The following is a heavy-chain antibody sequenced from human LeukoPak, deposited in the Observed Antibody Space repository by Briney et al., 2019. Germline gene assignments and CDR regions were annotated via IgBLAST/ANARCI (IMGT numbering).Heavy chain of an antibody. Sequence: GALRLSCAASGFTFSSYAMSWIRQPPGKGLEWIGSIYYSGSTYYNPSLKSRVTISVDTSKNQFSLKLSSVTAADTAVYYCARDATGDYEAVALWYFDLWGRGTLVTVSS. J-gene: IGHJ2*01. CDR3: ARDATGDYEAVALWYFDL. CDR2: IYYSGST. CDR1: GFTFSSYA. V-gene: IGHV4-39*07. D-gene: IGHD4-17*01.